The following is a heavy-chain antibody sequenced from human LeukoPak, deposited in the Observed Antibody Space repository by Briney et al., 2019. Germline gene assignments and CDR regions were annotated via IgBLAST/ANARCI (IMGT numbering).Heavy chain of an antibody. CDR1: GFTFGRYG. V-gene: IGHV3-23*01. J-gene: IGHJ1*01. CDR2: ITPNADRT. Sequence: GGSLRLSCAASGFTFGRYGMSWVRQAPGKGLEWVSFITPNADRTSYADSVEGRFTISRDNPRNTLYMQMNSLRDEDTALYYCAIMHGYYDGSGYWVQWGQGTLVTASS. CDR3: AIMHGYYDGSGYWVQ. D-gene: IGHD3-22*01.